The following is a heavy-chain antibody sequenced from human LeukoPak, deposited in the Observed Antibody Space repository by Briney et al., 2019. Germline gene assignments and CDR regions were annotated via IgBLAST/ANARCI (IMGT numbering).Heavy chain of an antibody. CDR3: ARFRVGATDAFDI. CDR2: IYYSGST. CDR1: GGSISSGDYY. J-gene: IGHJ3*02. Sequence: SQTLSLTCTVSGGSISSGDYYWSWIRQPPGKGLEWIGYIYYSGSTYYNPSLKSRVTISVDTSKNQFSLKLSSVTAADTAVYYCARFRVGATDAFDIWGQGTMVTVSS. V-gene: IGHV4-30-4*01. D-gene: IGHD1-26*01.